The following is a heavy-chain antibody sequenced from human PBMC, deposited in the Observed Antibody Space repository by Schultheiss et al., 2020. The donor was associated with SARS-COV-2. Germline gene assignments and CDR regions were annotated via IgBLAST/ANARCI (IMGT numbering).Heavy chain of an antibody. J-gene: IGHJ5*02. Sequence: VGSLRLSCAASGFTFSSYSMNWVRQAPGKGLEWVSSISSSSSYIYYADSVKGRFTISRDNAKNSLYLQMNSLRAEDTAVYYCARERGYYDILTHWTNWFDPWGQGTLVTVSS. CDR2: ISSSSSYI. D-gene: IGHD3-9*01. CDR3: ARERGYYDILTHWTNWFDP. V-gene: IGHV3-21*01. CDR1: GFTFSSYS.